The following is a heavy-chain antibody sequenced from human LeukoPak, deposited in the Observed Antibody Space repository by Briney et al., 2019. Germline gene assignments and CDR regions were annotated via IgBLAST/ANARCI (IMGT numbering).Heavy chain of an antibody. V-gene: IGHV4-34*01. CDR2: INHSGTT. J-gene: IGHJ4*02. D-gene: IGHD6-13*01. Sequence: SETLSLTCAVSGGSLSGYYCSWIRQTSGKGLEWIGEINHSGTTNFDPSLRGRVAISVDRSNNQCSLRLTSVTAADTAVYYCARDPCSRSSCPLRYWGQGTQVTVSS. CDR3: ARDPCSRSSCPLRY. CDR1: GGSLSGYY.